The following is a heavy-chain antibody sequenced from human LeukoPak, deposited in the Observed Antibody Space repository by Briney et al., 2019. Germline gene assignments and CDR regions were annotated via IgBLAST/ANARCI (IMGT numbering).Heavy chain of an antibody. CDR3: AKDSSTKSGDYDYFDN. J-gene: IGHJ4*02. CDR2: ISDNGGST. Sequence: GGSLRLSCAASGFTFTCFAMSWVRQGPGKGLEWVSAISDNGGSTYYADSVKGRFTLSRDNSKNTLFLQMNSLRADDTAIYYCAKDSSTKSGDYDYFDNWGQGILVTVSS. D-gene: IGHD2-2*01. CDR1: GFTFTCFA. V-gene: IGHV3-23*01.